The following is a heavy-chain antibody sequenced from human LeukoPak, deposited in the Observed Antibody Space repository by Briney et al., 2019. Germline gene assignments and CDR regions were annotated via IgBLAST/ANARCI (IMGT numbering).Heavy chain of an antibody. D-gene: IGHD6-13*01. V-gene: IGHV1-8*03. CDR2: MNPNSGNT. CDR3: ARGIAAAGYKY. CDR1: GYTLTSYD. Sequence: GASVKVSCKASGYTLTSYDINWVRQATGQGLEWMGWMNPNSGNTGYAQKFQGRVTITRNTSISTAYMELSSLRSEDTAVYYCARGIAAAGYKYWGQGTLVTVSS. J-gene: IGHJ4*02.